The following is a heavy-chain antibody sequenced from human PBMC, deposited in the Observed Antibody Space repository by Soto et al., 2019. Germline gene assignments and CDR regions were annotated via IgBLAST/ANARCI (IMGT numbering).Heavy chain of an antibody. CDR3: AKDFHTNMALMDV. V-gene: IGHV3-9*01. CDR1: GFTFDDYA. CDR2: INWDSDTI. D-gene: IGHD3-10*01. Sequence: EVQLVESGGDLVQPGRSLRLSCAASGFTFDDYAMHCVRQVPGKCLEWVAGINWDSDTIAYAASVRGRFTISRDNAKNSLYLQMNSLRAEDTALYYCAKDFHTNMALMDVWGKGTTVTVSS. J-gene: IGHJ6*04.